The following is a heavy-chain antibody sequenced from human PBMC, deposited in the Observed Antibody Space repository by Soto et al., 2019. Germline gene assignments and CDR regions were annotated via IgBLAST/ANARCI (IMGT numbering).Heavy chain of an antibody. CDR3: ARDSGVFFDDTALDH. J-gene: IGHJ4*02. D-gene: IGHD2-8*01. Sequence: QVQLVQSGAAVKAPGASVKLSCKTSGYIFTNYNIHWVRQAPGQGLEWMGIMNPSGGRAHYSEKFQGRLTMTRDTSASTVYMELSSLTSGDTAIYYCARDSGVFFDDTALDHWGQGTLVPVSS. CDR1: GYIFTNYN. V-gene: IGHV1-46*03. CDR2: MNPSGGRA.